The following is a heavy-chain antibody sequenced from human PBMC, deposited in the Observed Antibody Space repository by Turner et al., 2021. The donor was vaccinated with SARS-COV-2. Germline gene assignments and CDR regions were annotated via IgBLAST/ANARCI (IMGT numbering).Heavy chain of an antibody. V-gene: IGHV3-30-3*01. CDR2: ISYDGSNK. CDR1: GFSFDSYA. J-gene: IGHJ6*02. Sequence: VQLLESGGGLVQPGGSLRLSCAASGFSFDSYAMTWVRQAPGKGLEWVALISYDGSNKYYADSVKGRFTISRDNSKNTLYLQMNSLRAEDTAVYYCARTNGAGMDVWGQGTTVTVSS. D-gene: IGHD7-27*01. CDR3: ARTNGAGMDV.